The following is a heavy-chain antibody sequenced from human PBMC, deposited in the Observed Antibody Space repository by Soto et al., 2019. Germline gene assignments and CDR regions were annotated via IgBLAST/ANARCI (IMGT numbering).Heavy chain of an antibody. CDR2: ISSNSAYI. J-gene: IGHJ5*02. V-gene: IGHV3-21*01. Sequence: PWGPLRLSCAASVFTLRSFTMNWVRQAPGKGLEWVSTISSNSAYIYYTDALRGRFTISRDDAKNSLHLQMNSLRAEDTAVYYCTRDASRDSSARGWFDPWGPGTLVTVSS. CDR3: TRDASRDSSARGWFDP. D-gene: IGHD6-13*01. CDR1: VFTLRSFT.